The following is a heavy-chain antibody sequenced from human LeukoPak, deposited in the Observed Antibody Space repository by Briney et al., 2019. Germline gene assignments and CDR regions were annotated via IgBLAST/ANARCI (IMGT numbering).Heavy chain of an antibody. CDR3: ARGLGRRFLEWLLYYYFDY. J-gene: IGHJ4*02. V-gene: IGHV1-69*05. Sequence: ASVKVSCKASGGTFSSYAISWVRQAPGQGLEWMGGIIPIFGTANYAQRFQGRVTMTRDTSTSTVYMELSSLRSEDTAVYYCARGLGRRFLEWLLYYYFDYWGQGTLVTVSS. CDR2: IIPIFGTA. CDR1: GGTFSSYA. D-gene: IGHD3-3*01.